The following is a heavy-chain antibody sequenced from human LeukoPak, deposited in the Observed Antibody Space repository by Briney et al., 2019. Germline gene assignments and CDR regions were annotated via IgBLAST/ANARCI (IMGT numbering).Heavy chain of an antibody. CDR3: AKAVSSGTYLGDY. J-gene: IGHJ4*02. V-gene: IGHV3-23*01. Sequence: GGSLRLSCAASGFTFSSFAMSWVRQAPGKGLEWVSTISGSGASTYYADSVKGRFTISRDNSDNTLDLQMSSLRAEGTAVYYCAKAVSSGTYLGDYWGQGTLVTVSS. D-gene: IGHD1-26*01. CDR2: ISGSGAST. CDR1: GFTFSSFA.